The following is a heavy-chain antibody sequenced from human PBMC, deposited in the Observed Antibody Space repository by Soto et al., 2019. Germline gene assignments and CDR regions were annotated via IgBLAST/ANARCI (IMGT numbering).Heavy chain of an antibody. V-gene: IGHV1-2*04. CDR1: GYTFTGYY. Sequence: ASVKVSCKASGYTFTGYYRHWVRQAPGQGLEWMGWINPNSGGTNYAQKFQGWVTMTRDTSISTAYMELSRLRSDDTAVYYCARTVKGSSWYFAFDIWGQGTMVTVSS. CDR2: INPNSGGT. D-gene: IGHD6-13*01. J-gene: IGHJ3*02. CDR3: ARTVKGSSWYFAFDI.